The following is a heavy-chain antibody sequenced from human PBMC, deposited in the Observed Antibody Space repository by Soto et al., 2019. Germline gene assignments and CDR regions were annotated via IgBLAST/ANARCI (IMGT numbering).Heavy chain of an antibody. CDR1: GYSFSSYW. D-gene: IGHD2-21*02. CDR2: IDPSDSYT. Sequence: EVQLVQSGAEVKKPGESLRISCEGSGYSFSSYWISWVRQMPGKGLEWMGRIDPSDSYTDYSPSFQGHVTISTDKSISTAYLQWSSLEASDSAMYYCARHVTVVTPAFDFWGLGTLVIVSS. J-gene: IGHJ4*02. CDR3: ARHVTVVTPAFDF. V-gene: IGHV5-10-1*01.